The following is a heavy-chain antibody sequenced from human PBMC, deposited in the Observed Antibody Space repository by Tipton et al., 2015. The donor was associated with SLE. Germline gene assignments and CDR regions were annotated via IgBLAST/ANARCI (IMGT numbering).Heavy chain of an antibody. J-gene: IGHJ6*02. D-gene: IGHD6-19*01. CDR1: GGSISSGSYY. V-gene: IGHV4-39*07. CDR2: INHSGST. Sequence: TLSLTCTVSGGSISSGSYYWSWIRQPPGKGLEWIGEINHSGSTNYNPSLKSRVTISVDTSKNQFSLKLSSVTAADTAVYYCARGGAQWLVLDYYYYGMDVWGQGATVTVSS. CDR3: ARGGAQWLVLDYYYYGMDV.